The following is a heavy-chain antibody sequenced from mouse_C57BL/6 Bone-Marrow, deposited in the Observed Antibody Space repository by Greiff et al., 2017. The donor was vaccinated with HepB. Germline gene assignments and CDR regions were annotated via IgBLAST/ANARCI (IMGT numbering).Heavy chain of an antibody. CDR1: GFTFSSYA. CDR2: ISSGGDYI. J-gene: IGHJ2*01. D-gene: IGHD2-2*01. CDR3: RRDHVWLGYFDY. V-gene: IGHV5-9-1*02. Sequence: DVQLVESGEGLVKPGGSLKLSCAASGFTFSSYAMSWVRQTPEKRLEWVAYISSGGDYIYYADTVKGRFTISRDNARNTLYLQMSSLKSEDKAMYYYRRDHVWLGYFDYWGQGTTLTVSS.